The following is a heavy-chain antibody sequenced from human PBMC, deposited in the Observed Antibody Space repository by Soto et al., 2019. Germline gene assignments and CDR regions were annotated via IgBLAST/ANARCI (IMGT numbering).Heavy chain of an antibody. J-gene: IGHJ5*02. D-gene: IGHD5-18*01. CDR3: AKDSGYNYGYFRWFDP. V-gene: IGHV4-39*07. CDR1: GGSIGGSGGY. Sequence: LETQCLTCSVSGGSIGGSGGYWGWIRQPPGKGLEWIGNIYYSGSTYYYTALKSRVTISVDTSKSQFSLKLSSVTAADTAVYYCAKDSGYNYGYFRWFDPWGQGTLVTVSS. CDR2: IYYSGST.